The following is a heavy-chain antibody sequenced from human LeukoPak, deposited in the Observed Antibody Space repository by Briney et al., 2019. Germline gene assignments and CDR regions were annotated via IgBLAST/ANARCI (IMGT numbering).Heavy chain of an antibody. D-gene: IGHD2-15*01. CDR1: GFTFSSYW. CDR3: ARAKVGYCSGGSCYPNYYYYYGMDV. Sequence: PGGSLRLSCAASGFTFSSYWMSWVRQAPGKGLEWVANIKQDGSEKYYVDSVKGRFTISRDNAKNSLYLQMNSLRAEDTAVYYCARAKVGYCSGGSCYPNYYYYYGMDVWGQGTTVTVSS. CDR2: IKQDGSEK. V-gene: IGHV3-7*01. J-gene: IGHJ6*02.